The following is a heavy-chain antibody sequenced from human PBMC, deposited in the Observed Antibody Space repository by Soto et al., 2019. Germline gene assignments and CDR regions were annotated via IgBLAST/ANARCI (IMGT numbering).Heavy chain of an antibody. CDR3: ARRSGYNFYYNYYGMDV. D-gene: IGHD3-22*01. CDR1: GGSFSGYY. Sequence: SETLSLTCAVYGGSFSGYYWSWIRQPPGKGLEWIGEINHSGSTNYNPSLKSRVTISVDTSKNQFSLKLTSVTAADTAVYYCARRSGYNFYYNYYGMDVWGQGTTVTVSS. J-gene: IGHJ6*02. CDR2: INHSGST. V-gene: IGHV4-34*01.